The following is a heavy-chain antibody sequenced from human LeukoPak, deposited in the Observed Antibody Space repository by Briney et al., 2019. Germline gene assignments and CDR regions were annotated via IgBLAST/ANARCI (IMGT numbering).Heavy chain of an antibody. CDR1: GGSISSNNW. CDR2: IYHDGST. V-gene: IGHV4-4*02. CDR3: ATYVDSSSWGEGAFDI. Sequence: SETLSLTCAVSGGSISSNNWWIWVRQSPEKGLEWIGEIYHDGSTNYNPSLKSRVTISMDKSKNQLSLKLNFVTAADTAVYYCATYVDSSSWGEGAFDIWGQGTMVTVSS. D-gene: IGHD6-13*01. J-gene: IGHJ3*02.